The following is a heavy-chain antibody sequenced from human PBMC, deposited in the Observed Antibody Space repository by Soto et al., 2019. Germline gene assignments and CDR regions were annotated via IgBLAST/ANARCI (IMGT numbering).Heavy chain of an antibody. V-gene: IGHV4-59*01. D-gene: IGHD3-9*01. CDR2: IYYSGST. CDR1: GGSISSYY. J-gene: IGHJ6*02. Sequence: SETLSLTCTVSGGSISSYYWSWIRQPPGKGLEWIGYIYYSGSTNYNPSLKSRVTISVDTSKNQFSLKLSSVTAADTAVYYCARSNDILTGYTPPVYYYYGMDVWGQGPTVTVS. CDR3: ARSNDILTGYTPPVYYYYGMDV.